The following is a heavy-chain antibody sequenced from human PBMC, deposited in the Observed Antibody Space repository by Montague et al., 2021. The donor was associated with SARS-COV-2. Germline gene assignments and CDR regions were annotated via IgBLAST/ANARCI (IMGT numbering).Heavy chain of an antibody. D-gene: IGHD6-19*01. CDR3: ARSTSGWFIY. CDR1: GGSISSTSFF. J-gene: IGHJ4*02. V-gene: IGHV4-39*01. CDR2: MYSSGTT. Sequence: SETLSLTCSVSGGSISSTSFFWAWIRQPPGKGLEWVGSMYSSGTTYYNPSLKSRVTISGDTSRNQLSVRLSSVPAADTAVYYCARSTSGWFIYWGQGTLVTVSS.